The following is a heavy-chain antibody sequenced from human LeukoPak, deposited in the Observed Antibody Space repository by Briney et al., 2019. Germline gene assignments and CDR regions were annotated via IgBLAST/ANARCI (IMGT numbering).Heavy chain of an antibody. CDR1: GFTFSNAW. CDR3: TTDRPRCTNGVCYLGYYFDY. D-gene: IGHD2-8*01. V-gene: IGHV3-15*01. CDR2: IKSKTDGGTT. Sequence: GGSLRLSCAASGFTFSNAWMSWVRQAPGKGLEWVGRIKSKTDGGTTDYAAPVKGRFTISRDDSKNTLYLQMNSLKTEDTAVYYRTTDRPRCTNGVCYLGYYFDYWGQGTLVTVSS. J-gene: IGHJ4*02.